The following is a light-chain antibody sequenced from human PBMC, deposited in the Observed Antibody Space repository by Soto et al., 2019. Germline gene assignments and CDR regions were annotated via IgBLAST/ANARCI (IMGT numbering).Light chain of an antibody. J-gene: IGLJ1*01. CDR3: SPYTSSSTPYV. V-gene: IGLV2-14*01. Sequence: QSALTQPASVSGSPGQSITISCTGTSSDVGGYNYVSWYQQHPGKAPKLMIYEVSNRPSGVSNRFSGSKSGNTASLTISGLQAGDEADYYCSPYTSSSTPYVFGTGTKLTVL. CDR1: SSDVGGYNY. CDR2: EVS.